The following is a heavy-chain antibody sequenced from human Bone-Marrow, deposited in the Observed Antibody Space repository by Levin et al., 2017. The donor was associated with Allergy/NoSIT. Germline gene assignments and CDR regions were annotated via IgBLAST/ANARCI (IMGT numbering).Heavy chain of an antibody. D-gene: IGHD2-2*01. J-gene: IGHJ3*02. V-gene: IGHV3-66*01. Sequence: QPGGSLRLSCAASGFTDRTNYMSWVRQAPGKGLEWVSLIFGDDRTHYADSVKGRFTISRDNSKNTLYLQMNSLRAEDTAVYYCARFVVQLYLPDAFDIWGQGTMVSVSS. CDR1: GFTDRTNY. CDR2: IFGDDRT. CDR3: ARFVVQLYLPDAFDI.